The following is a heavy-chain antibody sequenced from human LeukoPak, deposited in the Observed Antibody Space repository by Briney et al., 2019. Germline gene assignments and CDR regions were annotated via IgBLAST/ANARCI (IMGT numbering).Heavy chain of an antibody. Sequence: ASVKVSCKASGYTFTSYDINWVRQATGQGLEWMGWMNPNSGNTGYAQKFQGRVTMTRNTSISTAYMELSSLKTEDTAVYYCTRHSDFPYCSGGSCQITHGMDVWGKGTTVTVSS. J-gene: IGHJ6*04. CDR2: MNPNSGNT. D-gene: IGHD2-15*01. CDR3: TRHSDFPYCSGGSCQITHGMDV. CDR1: GYTFTSYD. V-gene: IGHV1-8*01.